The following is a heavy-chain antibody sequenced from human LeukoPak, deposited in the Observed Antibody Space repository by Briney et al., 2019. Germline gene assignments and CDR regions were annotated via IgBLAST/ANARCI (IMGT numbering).Heavy chain of an antibody. V-gene: IGHV3-30*07. CDR1: GSTFSRYS. D-gene: IGHD2-15*01. J-gene: IGHJ4*02. CDR2: ISYDGTNK. CDR3: ARDRGGSYSAIDY. Sequence: GGSLRLSCAASGSTFSRYSMHWVRQAPGKGLEWAALISYDGTNKYYADSVKGRFTISRDNAEKSLYLQMNSLRAEDTAVYYCARDRGGSYSAIDYWGQGTLVTVSS.